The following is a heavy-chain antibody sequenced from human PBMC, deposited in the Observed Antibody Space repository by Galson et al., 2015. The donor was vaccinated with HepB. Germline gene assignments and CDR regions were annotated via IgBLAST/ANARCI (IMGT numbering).Heavy chain of an antibody. D-gene: IGHD6-13*01. CDR2: ITPIFGTA. CDR3: AREAIAAPTNPADY. J-gene: IGHJ4*02. CDR1: GGTFSTYA. V-gene: IGHV1-69*01. Sequence: SCKASGGTFSTYAISWVRQAPGQGLGWMGGITPIFGTANYAQKFQGRVTIMADESTSTAYMELSSLRSEDTAVYYCAREAIAAPTNPADYWGQGTLVTVSS.